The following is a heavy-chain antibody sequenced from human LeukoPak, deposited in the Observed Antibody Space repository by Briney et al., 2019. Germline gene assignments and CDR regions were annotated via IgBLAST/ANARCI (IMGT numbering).Heavy chain of an antibody. CDR2: IYHSGST. J-gene: IGHJ4*02. CDR3: ARGGIAARPRGSVYYFDY. Sequence: SETLSLTCTVFGYFISSGFYWGWIRQPPGKGLEWIGYIYHSGSTYYNPSLKSRVTISVDRSKNQFSLKLSSVTAADTAVYYCARGGIAARPRGSVYYFDYWGQGTLVTVSS. D-gene: IGHD6-6*01. V-gene: IGHV4-38-2*02. CDR1: GYFISSGFY.